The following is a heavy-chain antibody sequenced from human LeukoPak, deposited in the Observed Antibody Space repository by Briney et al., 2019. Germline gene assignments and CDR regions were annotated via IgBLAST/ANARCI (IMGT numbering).Heavy chain of an antibody. V-gene: IGHV4-59*01. D-gene: IGHD3-10*01. CDR1: GGSISTYF. CDR3: ARGWWTTDAYGYYYYGMDV. J-gene: IGHJ6*02. CDR2: IHYSGST. Sequence: SETLSLTCSVSGGSISTYFWSWIRQPPGKELEWIGYIHYSGSTNYNPSLKSRVTISVDTSKNQFSLKLSSVTAADTAVYYCARGWWTTDAYGYYYYGMDVWGQGTTVTVSS.